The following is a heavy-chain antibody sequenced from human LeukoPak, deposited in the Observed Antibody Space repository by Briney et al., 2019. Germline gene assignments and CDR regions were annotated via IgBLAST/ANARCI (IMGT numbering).Heavy chain of an antibody. CDR2: ITGTGGST. CDR3: AKDHGTAVAGFYY. Sequence: GASLRFSCAASGFSLSTYGVSGVRQPPGKGLEWVSGITGTGGSTYYADSVKGRFTVSRDTSKNTLYLQMNSLRAEDTAIYYCAKDHGTAVAGFYYWGQGTLVTVSS. CDR1: GFSLSTYG. D-gene: IGHD6-19*01. V-gene: IGHV3-23*01. J-gene: IGHJ4*02.